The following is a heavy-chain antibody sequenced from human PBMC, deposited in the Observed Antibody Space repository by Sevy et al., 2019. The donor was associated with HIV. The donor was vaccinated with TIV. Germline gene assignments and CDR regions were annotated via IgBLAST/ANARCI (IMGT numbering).Heavy chain of an antibody. CDR2: IKQDESER. V-gene: IGHV3-7*01. D-gene: IGHD3-10*01. J-gene: IGHJ4*02. Sequence: GGSLRLSCAASGFSFSNYWMHWVRQAPGQGLEWVANIKQDESERYYVASVKGRFTISRDNAKNSVYLEMNSLRPDDTAIYYCAKGNSGSFDYWGQGTLVTVSS. CDR3: AKGNSGSFDY. CDR1: GFSFSNYW.